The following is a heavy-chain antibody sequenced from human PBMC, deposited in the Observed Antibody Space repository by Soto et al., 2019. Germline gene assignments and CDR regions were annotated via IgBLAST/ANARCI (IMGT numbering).Heavy chain of an antibody. J-gene: IGHJ4*02. Sequence: GGSLRLSCAASGFTFSSYWMSWVRQAPGKGLEWVANIKQDGSEKYYVDSVKGRFTISRDNAKNSLYLQMNSLRAEDTAVYYCARDRGGWYEYYFDYWGQGTLVTVSS. V-gene: IGHV3-7*05. CDR3: ARDRGGWYEYYFDY. CDR1: GFTFSSYW. CDR2: IKQDGSEK. D-gene: IGHD6-19*01.